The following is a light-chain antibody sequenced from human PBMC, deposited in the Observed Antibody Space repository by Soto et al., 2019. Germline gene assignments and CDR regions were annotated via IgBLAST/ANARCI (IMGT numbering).Light chain of an antibody. CDR1: QSISNGY. CDR3: QQSGASPET. J-gene: IGKJ2*01. Sequence: EIVLTQSPGTLSLSPGEIAILSCRASQSISNGYLAWFQQKPGQAPRLLIYYISKRATGIPDMFSGSGSGTDFTLTISRLEPEDFAVYYCQQSGASPETLGQGTKLEIK. CDR2: YIS. V-gene: IGKV3-20*01.